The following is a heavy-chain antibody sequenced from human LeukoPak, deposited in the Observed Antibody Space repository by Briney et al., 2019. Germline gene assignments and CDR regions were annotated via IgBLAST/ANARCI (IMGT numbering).Heavy chain of an antibody. CDR3: AKDQGYCSGGSCYENWFDP. D-gene: IGHD2-15*01. CDR2: IRYDGSNK. J-gene: IGHJ5*02. Sequence: QSGGSPRLSCAASGFTFSSYGMHWVRQAPGKGLEWVAFIRYDGSNKYYADSVKGRFTISRDNSKNTLYLQMNSLRAEDTAVYYCAKDQGYCSGGSCYENWFDPWGQGTLVTVSS. CDR1: GFTFSSYG. V-gene: IGHV3-30*02.